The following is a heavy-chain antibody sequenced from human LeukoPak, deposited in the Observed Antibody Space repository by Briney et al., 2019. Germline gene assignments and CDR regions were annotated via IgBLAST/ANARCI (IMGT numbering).Heavy chain of an antibody. CDR1: GFTFSSYA. CDR3: ARDARSKNIAVAGLFDY. CDR2: ISYDGSNK. J-gene: IGHJ4*02. Sequence: GGSLRLSCAASGFTFSSYAMHWVRQAPGKGLEWVAVISYDGSNKYYADSVKGRFTISRDNSKNTLYLQMNSLRAEDTAVYYCARDARSKNIAVAGLFDYWGQGTLVTVSS. D-gene: IGHD6-19*01. V-gene: IGHV3-30-3*01.